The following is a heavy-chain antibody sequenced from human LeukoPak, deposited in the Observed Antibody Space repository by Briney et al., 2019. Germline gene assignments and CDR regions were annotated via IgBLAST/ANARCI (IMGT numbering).Heavy chain of an antibody. V-gene: IGHV3-9*01. CDR3: AKDYGYSSSWYDY. D-gene: IGHD6-13*01. J-gene: IGHJ4*02. Sequence: GRSLRLSCEASGFTFDDCGMHWVRQAPGKGLEWVSTISWNSASVGYVVSVKGRFTISRDNAKKTLYLQMNSLRPEDTALYYCAKDYGYSSSWYDYWGQGTLVTVSS. CDR2: ISWNSASV. CDR1: GFTFDDCG.